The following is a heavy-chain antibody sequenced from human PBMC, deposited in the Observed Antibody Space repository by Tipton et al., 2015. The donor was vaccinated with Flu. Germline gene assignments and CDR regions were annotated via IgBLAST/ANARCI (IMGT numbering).Heavy chain of an antibody. CDR3: AREGGKMWGLLRGGYYGMDV. V-gene: IGHV1-2*02. CDR2: INPNSGAT. CDR1: GYTFTDHY. D-gene: IGHD2-21*02. Sequence: QLVQSGAEVRKPGASVRVSCKATGYTFTDHYVYWVRQAPGQGLEWMGWINPNSGATDLARKFQGRVTLTRDTSIRTAYMELTRLRSEDPAIYYCAREGGKMWGLLRGGYYGMDVWGQGTTVTVSS. J-gene: IGHJ6*02.